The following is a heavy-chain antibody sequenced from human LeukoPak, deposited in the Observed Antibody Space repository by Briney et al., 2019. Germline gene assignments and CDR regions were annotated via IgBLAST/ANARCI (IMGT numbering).Heavy chain of an antibody. D-gene: IGHD6-19*01. Sequence: PSETLSLTCTVSGGSFSSGSYYWSWIRQPPGKGLEWIGYIYYSGSTKYNPSLKSRVTISVDTSKNQFSLKLSSVTAADTAVYYCARVSSSGWYSVDYWGQGTLVTVYS. CDR3: ARVSSSGWYSVDY. J-gene: IGHJ4*02. CDR2: IYYSGST. V-gene: IGHV4-61*01. CDR1: GGSFSSGSYY.